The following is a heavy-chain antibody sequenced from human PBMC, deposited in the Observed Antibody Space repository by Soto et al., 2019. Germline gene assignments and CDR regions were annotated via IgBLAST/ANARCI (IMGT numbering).Heavy chain of an antibody. V-gene: IGHV1-69*13. J-gene: IGHJ3*02. Sequence: SVKVSCKASGGTFSSYAISWVRQAPGQGLEWMGGIIPIFGTANYAQRFQGRVTITADESTSTAYMELSSLRSEDTAVYYCARSPDTKDAFDIWGQGTMVTVSS. CDR3: ARSPDTKDAFDI. CDR1: GGTFSSYA. CDR2: IIPIFGTA.